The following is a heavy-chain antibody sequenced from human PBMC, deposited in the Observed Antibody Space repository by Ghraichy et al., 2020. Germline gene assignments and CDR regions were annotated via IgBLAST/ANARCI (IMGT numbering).Heavy chain of an antibody. J-gene: IGHJ5*02. Sequence: GGSLRLSCAASGFTFSSYAVHWVRQAPGKGLEWVAVISYDGSNKYYADSVKGRFTISRDTSKNTLYLQMNSLRPEDTAVYYCASLDVLRPAAPPWGQGTLVTVSS. CDR3: ASLDVLRPAAPP. CDR2: ISYDGSNK. D-gene: IGHD3-10*02. V-gene: IGHV3-30-3*01. CDR1: GFTFSSYA.